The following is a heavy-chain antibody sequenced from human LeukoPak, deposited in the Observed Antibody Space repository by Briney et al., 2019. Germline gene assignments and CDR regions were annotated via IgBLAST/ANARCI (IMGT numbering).Heavy chain of an antibody. CDR1: GYTFTTYG. Sequence: GASVKVSCKASGYTFTTYGISRVRQAPSQGLKAMGWISAYNGNTNYAQKLQGRVNMTTDTSTSTAYMELSSLRSDHTAVYDCARDRRSSGDSDAFDIWGQGTMVTVSS. D-gene: IGHD6-19*01. J-gene: IGHJ3*02. V-gene: IGHV1-18*04. CDR3: ARDRRSSGDSDAFDI. CDR2: ISAYNGNT.